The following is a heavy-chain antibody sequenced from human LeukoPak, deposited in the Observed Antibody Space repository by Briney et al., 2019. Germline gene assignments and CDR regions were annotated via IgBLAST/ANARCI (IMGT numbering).Heavy chain of an antibody. V-gene: IGHV3-23*01. J-gene: IGHJ4*02. Sequence: GGSLRLSCVASGFTINSDYMTWVRQAPGKGLEWVSAISGSGSNTLYADSVRGRFTISRDNSKNTLQLQMNSLRAEDTAVYYCAKADCSDIGCYVKDYWGQGTLVTVSS. CDR1: GFTINSDY. D-gene: IGHD2-2*01. CDR2: ISGSGSNT. CDR3: AKADCSDIGCYVKDY.